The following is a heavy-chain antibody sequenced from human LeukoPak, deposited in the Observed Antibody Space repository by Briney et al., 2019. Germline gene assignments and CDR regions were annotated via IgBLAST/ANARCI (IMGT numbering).Heavy chain of an antibody. CDR1: GASISSGGYY. Sequence: SSQTLSITCTVSGASISSGGYYWSWIRQHPGKSLEWIGYIYYSGTTYYNPSLKSRVTISVDTSENQFSLKLTSVTAADTAVYYCARDGISYGIDYWGQGTLVTVSS. CDR3: ARDGISYGIDY. J-gene: IGHJ4*02. V-gene: IGHV4-31*03. CDR2: IYYSGTT. D-gene: IGHD5-18*01.